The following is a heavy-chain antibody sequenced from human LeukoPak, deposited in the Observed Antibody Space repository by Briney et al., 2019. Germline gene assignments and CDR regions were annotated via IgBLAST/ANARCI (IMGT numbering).Heavy chain of an antibody. D-gene: IGHD5-24*01. J-gene: IGHJ3*02. CDR2: IYPGDSDT. CDR1: GYSFTSYW. CDR3: ARGRWLQLDAFDI. V-gene: IGHV5-51*01. Sequence: GESLQISCKGSGYSFTSYWIGWVRRMPGKGLEWMGIIYPGDSDTRYSPSFQGQVTISADRSISTAYLQWSSLKASDTAMYYCARGRWLQLDAFDIWGQGTMVTVSS.